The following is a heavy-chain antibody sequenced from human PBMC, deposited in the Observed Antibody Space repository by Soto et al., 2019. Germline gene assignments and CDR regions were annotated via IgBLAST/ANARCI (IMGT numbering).Heavy chain of an antibody. D-gene: IGHD3-10*01. Sequence: EVQLVESGGGLVQPGGSLRLSCAASGFTFSGSWMHWVRQAPGKGLVWVSRINGDGSGTSYADFVKGRFTISRDDDKNTLFLQMNGLRAEDTAVYYCARGIFGSGMANDYWGQGTLVTVSS. J-gene: IGHJ4*02. V-gene: IGHV3-74*01. CDR3: ARGIFGSGMANDY. CDR1: GFTFSGSW. CDR2: INGDGSGT.